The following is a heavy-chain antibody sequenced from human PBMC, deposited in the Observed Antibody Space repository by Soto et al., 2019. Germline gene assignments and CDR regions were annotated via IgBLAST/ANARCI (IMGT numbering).Heavy chain of an antibody. CDR3: ARDWDSSGLFDP. J-gene: IGHJ5*02. Sequence: SETLSLTCSVSGASIATYYWSWIRQPPGKGLEWIGSISYSGSTKYNPSLESRVMISLDTSKSQFSLRLTSVTAADTALYYCARDWDSSGLFDPWGQGALVTVSS. V-gene: IGHV4-59*01. D-gene: IGHD3-10*01. CDR2: ISYSGST. CDR1: GASIATYY.